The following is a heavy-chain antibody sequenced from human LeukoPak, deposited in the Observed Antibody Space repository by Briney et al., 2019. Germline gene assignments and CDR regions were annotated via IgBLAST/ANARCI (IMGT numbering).Heavy chain of an antibody. CDR2: INPNSGGT. Sequence: ASVKVSCKASGGTFSSYAISWVRQAPGQGLEWMGWINPNSGGTNYAQKFQGRVTMTRDTSISTAYMELSRLRSDDTAVYYCARDYNNVGNYDYSDGWFDPWGQGTLVTVSS. CDR1: GGTFSSYA. CDR3: ARDYNNVGNYDYSDGWFDP. D-gene: IGHD5-12*01. J-gene: IGHJ5*02. V-gene: IGHV1-2*02.